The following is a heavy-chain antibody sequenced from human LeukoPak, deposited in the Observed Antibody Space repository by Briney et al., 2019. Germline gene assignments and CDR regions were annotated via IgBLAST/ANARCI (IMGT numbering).Heavy chain of an antibody. J-gene: IGHJ6*03. D-gene: IGHD6-13*01. Sequence: PSETLSLTCAVYGGSFSGYYWSWIRQPPGKGLEWIGEINHSGSTNYNPSLKSRVTISVDTSKNQFSLKLSSVTAADTAVYYCARGYSSSWYVYYYYYYMDVWGKGTTVTVSS. CDR3: ARGYSSSWYVYYYYYYMDV. CDR2: INHSGST. CDR1: GGSFSGYY. V-gene: IGHV4-34*01.